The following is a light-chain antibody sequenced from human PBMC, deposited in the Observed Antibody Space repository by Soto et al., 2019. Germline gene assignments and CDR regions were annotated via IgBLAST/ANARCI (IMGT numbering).Light chain of an antibody. Sequence: EIVLTQSPGTLSLSPGERATLSCRASQSVSSSYLAWYQQKPGQAPRLLIYGASSRATGIPDRFSGSGSGTEFTLTISRLEPEDFAVYYWQQYGISPPPWTFGQGTKVEIK. V-gene: IGKV3-20*01. CDR2: GAS. J-gene: IGKJ1*01. CDR3: QQYGISPPPWT. CDR1: QSVSSSY.